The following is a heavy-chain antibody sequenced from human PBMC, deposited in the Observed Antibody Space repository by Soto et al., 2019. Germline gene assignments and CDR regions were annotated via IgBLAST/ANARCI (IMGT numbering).Heavy chain of an antibody. J-gene: IGHJ4*02. CDR3: ARDAAMAGETDRFDY. CDR1: GGSIKTDVW. D-gene: IGHD2-2*01. CDR2: IYQNGHT. V-gene: IGHV4-4*02. Sequence: LSLTCTVSGGSIKTDVWWSWLRRPPGKGLEWIGEIYQNGHTNYNPSLKSRATLSVDTARNQFSLTLTSVTAADTAMYYCARDAAMAGETDRFDYWGQGTLVTVSS.